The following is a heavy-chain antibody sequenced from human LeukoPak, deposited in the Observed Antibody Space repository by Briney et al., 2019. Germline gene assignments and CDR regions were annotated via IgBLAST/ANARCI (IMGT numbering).Heavy chain of an antibody. D-gene: IGHD1-26*01. CDR1: GFTFSSYG. CDR3: TKALYSGSYFCAFDI. Sequence: GGSLRLSCAASGFTFSSYGMHWVRQAPGKGLEWVAVISYDGSNKYYADSVKSRFTISRDNSKNTLYLQMNSLRAEDTAVYYCTKALYSGSYFCAFDIWGQGTMVTVSS. V-gene: IGHV3-30*18. J-gene: IGHJ3*02. CDR2: ISYDGSNK.